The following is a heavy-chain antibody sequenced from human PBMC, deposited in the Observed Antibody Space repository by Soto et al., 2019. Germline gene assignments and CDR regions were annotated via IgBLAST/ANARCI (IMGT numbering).Heavy chain of an antibody. V-gene: IGHV5-51*01. CDR1: GYSFTSYW. CDR2: IYPGDSDT. Sequence: GESLKISCKGSGYSFTSYWIGWLRQMPGKGLEWMGIIYPGDSDTRYSPSFQGQVTISADKSISTAYLQWSSLKASDTAMYYCASSSLYYDFWSGSTPYYGMDVWGQGTTVTVPS. D-gene: IGHD3-3*01. CDR3: ASSSLYYDFWSGSTPYYGMDV. J-gene: IGHJ6*02.